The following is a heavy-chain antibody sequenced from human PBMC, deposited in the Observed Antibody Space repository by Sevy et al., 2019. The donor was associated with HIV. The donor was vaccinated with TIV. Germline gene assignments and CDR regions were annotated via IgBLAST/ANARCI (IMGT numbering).Heavy chain of an antibody. Sequence: GGSLRLSCTGSGFTFGDYAMSWFRQAPGMGVEWVGFIRSKDYGGATAHAASVKGRFTISRDDSKSIADLQMNSLKTDDTAVYYCTRGYYYDSSGYSDYWGQGTLVTVSS. J-gene: IGHJ4*02. CDR1: GFTFGDYA. CDR2: IRSKDYGGAT. CDR3: TRGYYYDSSGYSDY. D-gene: IGHD3-22*01. V-gene: IGHV3-49*03.